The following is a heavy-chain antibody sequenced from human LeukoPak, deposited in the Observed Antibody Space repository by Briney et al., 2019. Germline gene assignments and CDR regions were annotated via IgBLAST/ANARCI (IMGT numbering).Heavy chain of an antibody. CDR2: IYSGGST. CDR1: GFTVSGNY. Sequence: GGSLRLSCAASGFTVSGNYMSWVRQAPGKGLEWVSVIYSGGSTYYADSVKGRFTISRDNSKKTLYLQMNSLRAEDTAVYYCARVETLLGDYGMDVWGQGTTVTVSS. CDR3: ARVETLLGDYGMDV. D-gene: IGHD3-16*01. V-gene: IGHV3-53*01. J-gene: IGHJ6*02.